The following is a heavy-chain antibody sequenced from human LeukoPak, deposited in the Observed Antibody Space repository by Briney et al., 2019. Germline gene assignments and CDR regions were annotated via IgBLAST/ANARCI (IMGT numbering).Heavy chain of an antibody. V-gene: IGHV4-59*01. D-gene: IGHD2-2*01. J-gene: IGHJ4*02. Sequence: PSETLSLTCTVSGGSISSYYWSWIRQPPGKGLEWIGYIYYNGSTNYNPSLKSRVTISVDTSKNQFSLKLSSVTAADTAVYYCARGRVVPAAMGFDYWGQGTLVTVSS. CDR2: IYYNGST. CDR3: ARGRVVPAAMGFDY. CDR1: GGSISSYY.